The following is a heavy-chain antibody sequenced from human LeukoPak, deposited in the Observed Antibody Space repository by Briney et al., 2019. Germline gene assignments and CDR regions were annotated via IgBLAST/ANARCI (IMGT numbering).Heavy chain of an antibody. CDR2: ISYDGSNK. D-gene: IGHD3-10*01. V-gene: IGHV3-30*18. CDR3: AKERGSGSYYNPGYFQH. J-gene: IGHJ1*01. Sequence: GGSLRLSCTASTFTFDNYNMNWVRQDPGEGLGWVAVISYDGSNKYYADSVKGRFTISRDNSKNTLYLQMNSLRAEDTAVYYCAKERGSGSYYNPGYFQHWGQGTLVTVSS. CDR1: TFTFDNYN.